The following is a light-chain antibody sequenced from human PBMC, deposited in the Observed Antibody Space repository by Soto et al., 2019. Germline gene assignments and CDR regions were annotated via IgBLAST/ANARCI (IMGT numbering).Light chain of an antibody. J-gene: IGKJ1*01. Sequence: EIVLTQSPGTLSLSTGERATLSCRASQSVSSRYLAWYQQKPGQDTRLLIYGASSRDTGIPDRFSGSGSGTDFTLTISRLEPEDFAVYYCQQYGSSPPTWTLGQGTTVEIK. CDR1: QSVSSRY. V-gene: IGKV3-20*01. CDR3: QQYGSSPPTWT. CDR2: GAS.